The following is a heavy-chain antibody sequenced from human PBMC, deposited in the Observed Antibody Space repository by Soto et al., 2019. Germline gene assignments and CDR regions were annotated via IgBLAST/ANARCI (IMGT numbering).Heavy chain of an antibody. J-gene: IGHJ3*02. CDR2: IKQDGSEK. Sequence: EVQLVESGGGLVQPGGSLRLSCAASGFTFSSYWMSWVRQAPGKGLEWVANIKQDGSEKYYVDSVKGRFTISRDNAKNSLYLQMNSLTAADTAVYYCARERYCSGGSCFDAFAIWGHGTMVTVSS. CDR3: ARERYCSGGSCFDAFAI. CDR1: GFTFSSYW. V-gene: IGHV3-7*01. D-gene: IGHD2-15*01.